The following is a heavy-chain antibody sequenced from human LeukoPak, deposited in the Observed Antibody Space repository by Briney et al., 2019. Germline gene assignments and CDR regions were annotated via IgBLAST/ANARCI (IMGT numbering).Heavy chain of an antibody. CDR3: ARHSGYCNGGSCYYGY. V-gene: IGHV5-51*01. J-gene: IGHJ4*02. Sequence: GESLKISCKGSGYSFTSYWIGWVRQMPGKGLEWMGIIYPGDSETTYSSSFPGQVTISADKSISTAYLQWSSLKASDTAMYYCARHSGYCNGGSCYYGYWGQGTLVTVSS. CDR1: GYSFTSYW. D-gene: IGHD2-15*01. CDR2: IYPGDSET.